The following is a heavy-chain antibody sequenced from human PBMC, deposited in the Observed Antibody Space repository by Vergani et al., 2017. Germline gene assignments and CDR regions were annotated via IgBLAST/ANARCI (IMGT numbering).Heavy chain of an antibody. CDR3: ARGDSSGWYGE. D-gene: IGHD6-19*01. CDR1: GGSFSGYY. CDR2: INHSGST. J-gene: IGHJ4*02. V-gene: IGHV4-34*01. Sequence: QVQLQQWGAGLLKPSETLSLTCAVYGGSFSGYYWSWIRQPPGKGLEWIGEINHSGSTNYNPSLKSRVTISVDTSKNQFSLKLRSVTAADTAVYYCARGDSSGWYGEWGEGTLVTVSS.